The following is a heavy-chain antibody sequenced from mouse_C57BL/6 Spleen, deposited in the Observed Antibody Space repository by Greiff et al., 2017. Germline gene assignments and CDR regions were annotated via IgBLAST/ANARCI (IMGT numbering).Heavy chain of an antibody. V-gene: IGHV14-2*01. CDR1: GFNIKDYY. CDR3: SRCYDYGGYYYAMDY. Sequence: VQLQQSGAELVKPGASVTLSCTASGFNIKDYYMHWVKQRTEQGLEWIGRIDPEDGETKYAPQFQGKPTITADTAYNTAYLLLSSLTSEDTAVYYCSRCYDYGGYYYAMDYWGQGTSVTVSS. CDR2: IDPEDGET. J-gene: IGHJ4*01. D-gene: IGHD2-4*01.